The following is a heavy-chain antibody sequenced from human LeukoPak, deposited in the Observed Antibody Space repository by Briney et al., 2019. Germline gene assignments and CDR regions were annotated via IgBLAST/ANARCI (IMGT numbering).Heavy chain of an antibody. CDR1: GDSINDDDYY. CDR3: ARRSYSASFDP. J-gene: IGHJ5*02. D-gene: IGHD2-21*01. CDR2: VSYGGST. V-gene: IGHV4-39*01. Sequence: PSETLSLTCTVSGDSINDDDYYWGWIRQPPGQGLEHIGSVSYGGSTYYSPSLKSRVNIYIDISKNQFSLKLRSVTAADTAVYYCARRSYSASFDPWGQGSLVTVSS.